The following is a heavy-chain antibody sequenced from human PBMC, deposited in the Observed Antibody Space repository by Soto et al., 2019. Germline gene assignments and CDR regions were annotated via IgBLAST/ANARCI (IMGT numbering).Heavy chain of an antibody. J-gene: IGHJ6*02. Sequence: SETLSLTCSVSGYSVTSSDYYWAWIRQPPGKGLEWIGSMFYSGLTYYNPSLESRVTLSVDTSKNQFSVRLNSVTAADTAVYYCAPLSVSLSGPYGIHVWGQGTTVTVSS. V-gene: IGHV4-39*01. CDR1: GYSVTSSDYY. CDR2: MFYSGLT. CDR3: APLSVSLSGPYGIHV. D-gene: IGHD2-15*01.